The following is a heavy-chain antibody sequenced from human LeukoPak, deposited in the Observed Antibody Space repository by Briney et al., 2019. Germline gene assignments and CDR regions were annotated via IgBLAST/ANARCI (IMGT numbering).Heavy chain of an antibody. J-gene: IGHJ3*02. Sequence: SVKVSCKASGGTFSSYAISWVRQAPGQGLEWMGGIIPIFGTANYAQKFQGRVTITADESTSTAHMELSSLRSEDTAVYYCVRDWSIVGAFDAFDILGQGTMVTVSS. D-gene: IGHD1-26*01. CDR1: GGTFSSYA. CDR3: VRDWSIVGAFDAFDI. V-gene: IGHV1-69*13. CDR2: IIPIFGTA.